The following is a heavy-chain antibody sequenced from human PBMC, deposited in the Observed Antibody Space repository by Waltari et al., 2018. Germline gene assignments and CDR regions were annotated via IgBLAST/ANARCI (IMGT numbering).Heavy chain of an antibody. Sequence: EVQLLDSGGGLVQPGGSLRLSCAASGFTFSSYAMTWVRQAPGKGLERVSAISDSGGKTYYADSVKGRFTISRDNSKNTLYLQMNSLRAEDTAVYYCAKDTGSFDQWGQGTLVTVSS. CDR3: AKDTGSFDQ. V-gene: IGHV3-23*01. CDR2: ISDSGGKT. D-gene: IGHD2-15*01. CDR1: GFTFSSYA. J-gene: IGHJ4*02.